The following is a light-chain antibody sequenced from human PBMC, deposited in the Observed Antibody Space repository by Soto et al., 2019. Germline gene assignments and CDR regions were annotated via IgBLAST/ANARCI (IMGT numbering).Light chain of an antibody. CDR2: EVS. J-gene: IGLJ2*01. CDR1: SRDVGAYTY. Sequence: QSALTQPASVSGSPGQSITISCTGTSRDVGAYTYVSWYQQHTGKAPKLMIFEVSDRPSGVSNRFAGSKSGNTASLTISGLQAEDEADYCCSSYTTSNTLVFGGGTKLTVL. CDR3: SSYTTSNTLV. V-gene: IGLV2-14*01.